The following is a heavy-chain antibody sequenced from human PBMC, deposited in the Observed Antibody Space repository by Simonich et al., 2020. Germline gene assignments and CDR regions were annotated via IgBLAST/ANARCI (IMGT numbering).Heavy chain of an antibody. V-gene: IGHV3-13*01. D-gene: IGHD1-26*01. Sequence: EVQLVESGGGLVQPGGSLRLSCAASGFTFSSYDMHWVRQATGKGLEWVSAIGTAGDKYYPGSVKGRFTISRENAKNSLYLQRNSLRAGDTAVYYCARGGYSGSYNWFDPWGQGTLVTVSS. CDR1: GFTFSSYD. CDR3: ARGGYSGSYNWFDP. CDR2: IGTAGDK. J-gene: IGHJ5*02.